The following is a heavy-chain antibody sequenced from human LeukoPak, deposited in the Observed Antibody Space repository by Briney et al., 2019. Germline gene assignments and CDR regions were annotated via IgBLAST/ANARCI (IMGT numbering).Heavy chain of an antibody. Sequence: ASVKVSCKASGYSFTSYAMNWVRQAPGQGLEWMGWINTYTGNPTYAQGFTGRCVFSLDTSVSTAYLQISSLKAEDTAVYSCARVAEYSSGWYDPFDYWGQGTLVTVSS. J-gene: IGHJ4*02. D-gene: IGHD6-19*01. CDR1: GYSFTSYA. CDR2: INTYTGNP. CDR3: ARVAEYSSGWYDPFDY. V-gene: IGHV7-4-1*02.